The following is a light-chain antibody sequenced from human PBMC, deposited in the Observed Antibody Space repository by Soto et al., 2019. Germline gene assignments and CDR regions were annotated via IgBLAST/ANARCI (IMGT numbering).Light chain of an antibody. Sequence: DVVMTQSPDSLAVSLGERATINCESSQSFLHSPNDKNYLAWYQQKPGQPPKLLIYWASTRESGVPDRFSGSGSGTDFTLTISSLQAEDVAVYYCQQYYSLPLTFGGGTKVDIK. J-gene: IGKJ4*01. CDR3: QQYYSLPLT. V-gene: IGKV4-1*01. CDR1: QSFLHSPNDKNY. CDR2: WAS.